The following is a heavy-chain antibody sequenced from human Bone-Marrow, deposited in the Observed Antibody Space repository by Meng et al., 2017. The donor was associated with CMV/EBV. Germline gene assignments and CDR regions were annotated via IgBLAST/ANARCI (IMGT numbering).Heavy chain of an antibody. Sequence: ASVKVSCKASGYTFTGYYMHWVRQAPGQGLEWMGWINPNSGGTNYAQKFQGRVTMTRDTSISTAYMELSRLRSDDTAVYYGARVPAWSGSYDDLDYWGQGTLVTVSS. CDR3: ARVPAWSGSYDDLDY. CDR1: GYTFTGYY. J-gene: IGHJ4*02. V-gene: IGHV1-2*02. CDR2: INPNSGGT. D-gene: IGHD1-26*01.